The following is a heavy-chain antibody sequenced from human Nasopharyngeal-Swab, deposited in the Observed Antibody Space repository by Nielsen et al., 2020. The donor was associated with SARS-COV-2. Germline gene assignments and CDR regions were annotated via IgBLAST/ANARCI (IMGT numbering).Heavy chain of an antibody. CDR2: ISGSGGST. J-gene: IGHJ4*02. CDR1: GFTFSSYA. V-gene: IGHV3-23*01. D-gene: IGHD1-26*01. Sequence: GESLKISCAASGFTFSSYAMSWVRQAPGKGLEWVSAISGSGGSTYYADSVKGRFTISRDNSKNTLYLQMNSLGAEDTAVYYCARGGGSGFDYWGQGTLVTVSS. CDR3: ARGGGSGFDY.